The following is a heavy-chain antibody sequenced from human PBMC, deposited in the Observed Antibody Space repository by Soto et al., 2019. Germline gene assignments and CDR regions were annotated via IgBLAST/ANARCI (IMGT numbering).Heavy chain of an antibody. V-gene: IGHV3-11*05. J-gene: IGHJ4*02. CDR3: ARDLLDSSSWHDY. CDR2: ISSSSSYT. D-gene: IGHD6-13*01. Sequence: QEQLVESGGGLVKPGGSLRLSCAASGFTFSDYYMSWIRQAPGKGLEWVSYISSSSSYTNYADSVKGRFTISRDNAKNSLYLQMNSLRAEDTAVYYCARDLLDSSSWHDYWGQGTLVTVSS. CDR1: GFTFSDYY.